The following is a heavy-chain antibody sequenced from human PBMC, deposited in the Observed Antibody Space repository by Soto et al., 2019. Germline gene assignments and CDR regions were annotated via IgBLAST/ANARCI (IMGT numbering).Heavy chain of an antibody. CDR2: IIPIYGTA. V-gene: IGHV1-69*05. CDR1: GGTFSSYA. J-gene: IGHJ4*02. Sequence: SVKVSCKASGGTFSSYAISWVRQAPGQGLEWMGGIIPIYGTANYAQKFQGRVTITRDTSASTAYMELSSLRSEDTAVYYCARARWLQDLDYWGQGTLVTVSS. D-gene: IGHD5-12*01. CDR3: ARARWLQDLDY.